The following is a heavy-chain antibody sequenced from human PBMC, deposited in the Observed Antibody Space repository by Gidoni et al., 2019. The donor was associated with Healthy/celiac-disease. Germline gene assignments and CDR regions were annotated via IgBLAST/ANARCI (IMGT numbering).Heavy chain of an antibody. V-gene: IGHV1-18*01. D-gene: IGHD4-17*01. J-gene: IGHJ5*02. CDR1: GYTFTSYG. CDR2: ISAYNGNT. Sequence: QVPLVQSGAEVKKPGASVKVSCKVSGYTFTSYGISWVRQAPGQGLEWMGWISAYNGNTDYAQKLQGRVIMTTDTSTSTAYMELRSLRSDDTAVYYCARDGDDYADPNWFDPWGQGTLVTVSS. CDR3: ARDGDDYADPNWFDP.